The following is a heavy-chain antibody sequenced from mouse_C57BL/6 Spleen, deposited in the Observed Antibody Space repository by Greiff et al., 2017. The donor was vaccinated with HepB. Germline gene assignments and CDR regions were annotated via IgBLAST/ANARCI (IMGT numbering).Heavy chain of an antibody. CDR3: ARGVYDYDKGFAY. CDR1: GYTFTDYN. Sequence: EVQLQESGPELVKPGASVKIPCKASGYTFTDYNMDWVKQSHGKSLEWMGDINPNNGGTIYNQKFKGKGTLTVDKSSSTAYMELRSLTSEDTAVYYCARGVYDYDKGFAYWGQGTLVTVSA. D-gene: IGHD2-4*01. J-gene: IGHJ3*01. V-gene: IGHV1-18*01. CDR2: INPNNGGT.